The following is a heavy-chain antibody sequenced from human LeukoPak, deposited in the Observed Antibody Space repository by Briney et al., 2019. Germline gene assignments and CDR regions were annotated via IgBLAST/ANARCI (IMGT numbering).Heavy chain of an antibody. CDR1: GYTFSSYG. CDR2: IWYDGSNK. D-gene: IGHD3-22*01. J-gene: IGHJ4*02. CDR3: AKDLWDSSGYYPYYFDY. Sequence: QPGGSLRLSCAASGYTFSSYGMHWVRQAPGKGLEWVAAIWYDGSNKYYADSVKGRFTISRDNSKNTLYLQMNSLRAEDTAVYYCAKDLWDSSGYYPYYFDYWGQGTLVTVSS. V-gene: IGHV3-33*06.